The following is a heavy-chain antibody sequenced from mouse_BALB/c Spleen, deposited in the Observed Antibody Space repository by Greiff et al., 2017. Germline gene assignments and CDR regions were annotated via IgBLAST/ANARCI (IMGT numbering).Heavy chain of an antibody. CDR1: GYSITSGYY. V-gene: IGHV3-6*02. D-gene: IGHD3-1*01. CDR2: ISYDGSN. J-gene: IGHJ3*01. CDR3: ARGSSGYVAWFAY. Sequence: EVQLQESGPGLVKPSQSLSLTCSVTGYSITSGYYWNWIRQFPGNKLEWMGYISYDGSNNYNPSLKNRISITRDTSKNQFFLKLNSVTTEDTATYYCARGSSGYVAWFAYWGQGTLVTVSA.